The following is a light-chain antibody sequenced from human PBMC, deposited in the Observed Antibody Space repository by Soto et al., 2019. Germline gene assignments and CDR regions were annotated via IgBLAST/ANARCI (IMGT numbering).Light chain of an antibody. J-gene: IGKJ1*01. V-gene: IGKV1-27*01. CDR1: QGISNY. CDR2: AAS. CDR3: QKYNSAPRT. Sequence: DIQMTQSPSSLPASLGERVSITCRACQGISNYLAWYQQKPGKVPKLLIYAASTLQSGVPSRFSGSGSGTDFTLTISSLQPEDVATYYCQKYNSAPRTFGQGAKVDIK.